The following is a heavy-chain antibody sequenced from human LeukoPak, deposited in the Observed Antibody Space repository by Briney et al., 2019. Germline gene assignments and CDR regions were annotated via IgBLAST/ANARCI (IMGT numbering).Heavy chain of an antibody. CDR1: GFTFSSYE. Sequence: PGGSLRFSCAASGFTFSSYEMNWVRQAPGKGLEWVSYISSSSSTIYYADSVKGRFTISRDNAKNSLYLQMNSLRAEDTAVYYCARDGYSSSWSRDDAFDIWGQGTMVTVSS. D-gene: IGHD6-13*01. V-gene: IGHV3-48*01. CDR2: ISSSSSTI. J-gene: IGHJ3*02. CDR3: ARDGYSSSWSRDDAFDI.